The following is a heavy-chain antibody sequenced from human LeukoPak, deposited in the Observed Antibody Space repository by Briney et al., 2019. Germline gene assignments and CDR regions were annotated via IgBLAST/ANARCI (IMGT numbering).Heavy chain of an antibody. CDR3: ARDLGH. Sequence: PGGSLRLSCVASGFTFSSNWMHWVRQAPGKGLEWVAVISYDGSNKYYADSVKGRFTISRDNSKNTLYLQMNSLRAEDTAVYYCARDLGHWGQGTLVTVSS. D-gene: IGHD3-10*01. CDR1: GFTFSSNW. J-gene: IGHJ4*02. V-gene: IGHV3-30*19. CDR2: ISYDGSNK.